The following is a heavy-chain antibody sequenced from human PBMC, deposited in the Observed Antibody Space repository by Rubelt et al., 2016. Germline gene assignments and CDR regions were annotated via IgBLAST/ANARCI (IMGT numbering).Heavy chain of an antibody. CDR2: IYWDDDT. V-gene: IGHV2-5*02. Sequence: QITLKESGPTLVKPTQTLTLTCTFSGFSLSTSGVGVGWIRQPPGKALEWLALIYWDDDTRYSPSLKSRLTITKDTSKNQVVLTMTNMDPVDTATYYCAHNRRVVDTATENFDYWGQGTLVTVSS. CDR3: AHNRRVVDTATENFDY. J-gene: IGHJ4*02. CDR1: GFSLSTSGVG. D-gene: IGHD5-18*01.